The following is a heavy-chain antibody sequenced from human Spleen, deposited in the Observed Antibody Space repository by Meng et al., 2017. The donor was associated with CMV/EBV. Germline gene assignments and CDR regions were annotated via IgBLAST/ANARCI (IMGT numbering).Heavy chain of an antibody. D-gene: IGHD1-26*01. Sequence: QAQVQESGTGRVEPSASLSRTCPFSGCCISSYCGGLIRQPAGKGLEWIWRIYTSGSTNYNPSLKSRVTMSVDTSKNQFSLKLISVTAADTAVYYCASETGRVGATNYFDYWGQGTLVTVSS. CDR1: GCCISSYC. CDR3: ASETGRVGATNYFDY. J-gene: IGHJ4*02. V-gene: IGHV4-4*07. CDR2: IYTSGST.